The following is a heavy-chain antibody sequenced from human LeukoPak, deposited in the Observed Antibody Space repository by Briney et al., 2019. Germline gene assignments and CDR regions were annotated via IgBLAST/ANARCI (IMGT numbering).Heavy chain of an antibody. D-gene: IGHD2-2*01. J-gene: IGHJ5*02. V-gene: IGHV3-23*01. CDR3: AKGSRYCSSTSCWEPFDP. CDR1: GFTFSSYA. CDR2: ISGSGGST. Sequence: PGGSLRLSCAASGFTFSSYAMSWVRQAPGKGLEWVSAISGSGGSTYYADSVKGRFTISRDNSKNTLYLQINSLRAEDTAVYYCAKGSRYCSSTSCWEPFDPWGQGTLVTVSS.